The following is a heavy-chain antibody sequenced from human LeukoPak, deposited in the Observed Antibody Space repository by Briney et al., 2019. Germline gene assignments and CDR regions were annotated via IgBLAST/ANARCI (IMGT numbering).Heavy chain of an antibody. V-gene: IGHV4-61*01. Sequence: SETLSLTCTVSGGSVSSGSYSWSWFRQPPGKGLEWIGYIYYSGSTNYNPSLKSRVTISVDTSKNQFSLKLSSVTAADTAVYYCARGVVTYYYGSGSYRFDPWGQGTLVTVSS. CDR3: ARGVVTYYYGSGSYRFDP. J-gene: IGHJ5*02. CDR1: GGSVSSGSYS. CDR2: IYYSGST. D-gene: IGHD3-10*01.